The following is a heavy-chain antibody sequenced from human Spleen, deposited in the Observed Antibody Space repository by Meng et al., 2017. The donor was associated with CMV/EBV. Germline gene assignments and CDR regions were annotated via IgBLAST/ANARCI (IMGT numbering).Heavy chain of an antibody. J-gene: IGHJ6*02. CDR1: GFTFDSYA. CDR2: ISYDGSNK. V-gene: IGHV3-30-3*01. Sequence: GESLKISCAASGFTFDSYAMHWVRQAPGKGLEWVAVISYDGSNKYYADSVKGRFTISRDNSKNTLYLQMNSLRAEDTAVYYCARDRNGMDVWGQGTTVTVSS. CDR3: ARDRNGMDV.